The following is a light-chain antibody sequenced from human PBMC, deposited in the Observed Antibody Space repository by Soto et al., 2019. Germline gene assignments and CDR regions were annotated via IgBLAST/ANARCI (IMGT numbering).Light chain of an antibody. Sequence: EIVMPQPPATLSVSPGERATLSCGAIHSVSSNLAWYQQKPVQATRLLIYGASTRATGIPARFSGSVSWTACTLTISSLHSEDFAIYYWQQYNNWPPRYTFGQGTKLEIK. CDR1: HSVSSN. CDR2: GAS. V-gene: IGKV3-15*01. CDR3: QQYNNWPPRYT. J-gene: IGKJ2*01.